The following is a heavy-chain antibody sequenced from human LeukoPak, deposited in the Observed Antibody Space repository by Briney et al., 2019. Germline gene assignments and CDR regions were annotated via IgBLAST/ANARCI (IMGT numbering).Heavy chain of an antibody. CDR3: ARGPTYYFDY. CDR2: IYYSGST. J-gene: IGHJ4*02. V-gene: IGHV4-59*01. CDR1: GGSFSGYY. Sequence: SETLSLTCAVYGGSFSGYYWSWIRQPPGKGLEWIGYIYYSGSTNYNPSLKSRVTISVDTSKNQFSLKLSSVTAADTAVYYCARGPTYYFDYWGQGTLVTVSS.